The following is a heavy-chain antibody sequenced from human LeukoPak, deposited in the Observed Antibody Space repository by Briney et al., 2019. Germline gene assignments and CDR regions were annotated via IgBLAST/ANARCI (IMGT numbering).Heavy chain of an antibody. Sequence: SETLSLTCTVSGYSISSGYYWGWIRQPPGKGLEWIGSIYHSGSTYYNPSLKSRVTISVDTSKNQFSLKLSSVTAADTAVYYCAKGRSRYYDSSGYYPFDYWGQGTLVTASS. D-gene: IGHD3-22*01. V-gene: IGHV4-38-2*02. CDR2: IYHSGST. J-gene: IGHJ4*02. CDR3: AKGRSRYYDSSGYYPFDY. CDR1: GYSISSGYY.